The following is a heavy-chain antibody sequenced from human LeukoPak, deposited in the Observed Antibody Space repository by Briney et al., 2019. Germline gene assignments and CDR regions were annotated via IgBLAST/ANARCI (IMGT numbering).Heavy chain of an antibody. CDR2: ISSNGGNT. CDR3: ARVGEATAFDY. D-gene: IGHD5-12*01. Sequence: GGSLRLSCAASGFIFRDYSMHWVRQAPGKGLEYVSAISSNGGNTYHANSVKDRFTISRDNSKNMLYLQMGRLRAEDTAVYCCARVGEATAFDYWGQGTLVTVSS. CDR1: GFIFRDYS. J-gene: IGHJ4*02. V-gene: IGHV3-64*01.